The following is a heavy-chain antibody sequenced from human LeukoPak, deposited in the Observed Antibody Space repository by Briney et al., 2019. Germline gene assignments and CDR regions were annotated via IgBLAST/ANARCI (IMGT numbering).Heavy chain of an antibody. J-gene: IGHJ4*02. D-gene: IGHD3-16*01. CDR2: IKQDGSER. CDR3: ARDVGGGFFDY. V-gene: IGHV3-7*01. Sequence: PGGSLRLSCADSGFTFSNNWMSWLRQAPGKGLQWVANIKQDGSERYYADPVKGRFTISRDNAKNSLYLQMRTLRAEDTAVYYCARDVGGGFFDYWGQGTLVTVSS. CDR1: GFTFSNNW.